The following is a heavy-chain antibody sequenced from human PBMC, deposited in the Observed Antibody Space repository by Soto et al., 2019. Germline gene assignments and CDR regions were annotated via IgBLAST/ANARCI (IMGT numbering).Heavy chain of an antibody. J-gene: IGHJ5*02. V-gene: IGHV4-34*01. CDR3: ARVPDR. Sequence: PSETLSLTCAVYGGSFSDYYWSWIRQPPGKGLEWIGEINHRGSTNYNPSLKSRVTISVDRSKNQISLKLSSVTAADTAVYYCARVPDRWGQGTLVTVSS. D-gene: IGHD2-2*01. CDR2: INHRGST. CDR1: GGSFSDYY.